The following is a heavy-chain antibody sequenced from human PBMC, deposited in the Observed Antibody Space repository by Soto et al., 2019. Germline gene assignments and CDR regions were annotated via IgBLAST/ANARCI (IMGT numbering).Heavy chain of an antibody. V-gene: IGHV4-34*01. CDR1: GGSFSGYS. Sequence: SETLSLTCAVYGGSFSGYSWSWIRQPPGKGLEWIGEINHSGSTNSNPSLKSRVTISVDTSKNHFSLKLSSVTAADTAVYYCANRRADCSGGSCSAFRYWGQGTLVTVSS. J-gene: IGHJ4*02. CDR3: ANRRADCSGGSCSAFRY. CDR2: INHSGST. D-gene: IGHD2-15*01.